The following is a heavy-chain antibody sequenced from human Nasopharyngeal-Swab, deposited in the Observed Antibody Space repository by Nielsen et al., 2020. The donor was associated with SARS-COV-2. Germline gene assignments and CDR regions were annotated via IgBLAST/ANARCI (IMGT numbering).Heavy chain of an antibody. CDR2: IYYSGST. CDR3: ARDRPEDTPFDY. Sequence: SETLSLTCTVSGGSISSSNWWSWVRQPPGKGLEWIGYIYYSGSTYYNPSLKSRVTISVDTSKNQFSLKLSSVTAADTAVYYCARDRPEDTPFDYWGQGTLVTVSS. D-gene: IGHD2-15*01. V-gene: IGHV4-4*02. CDR1: GGSISSSNW. J-gene: IGHJ4*02.